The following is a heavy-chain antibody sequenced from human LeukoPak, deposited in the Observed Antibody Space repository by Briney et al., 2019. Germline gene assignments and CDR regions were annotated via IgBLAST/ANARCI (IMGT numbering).Heavy chain of an antibody. V-gene: IGHV1-18*01. J-gene: IGHJ4*02. CDR3: ARDGRQWELQNFDY. Sequence: ASVKVSCKASGYTFSSYGITWVRQAPGQGLEWMGWISVYSGNTNYAQKLQGRVTMTTDTSTSTAYVELRSLRSDDTAVYYCARDGRQWELQNFDYWGQGTLVTVSS. CDR1: GYTFSSYG. CDR2: ISVYSGNT. D-gene: IGHD1-26*01.